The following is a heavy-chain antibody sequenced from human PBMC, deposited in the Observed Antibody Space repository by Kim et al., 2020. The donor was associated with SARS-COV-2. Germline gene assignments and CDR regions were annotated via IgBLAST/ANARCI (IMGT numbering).Heavy chain of an antibody. CDR2: IYYSGST. V-gene: IGHV4-39*02. J-gene: IGHJ5*02. CDR1: GGSISSSSYY. CDR3: AREVQLWLRLGWFDP. D-gene: IGHD5-18*01. Sequence: SETLSLTCTVSGGSISSSSYYWGWIRQPPGKGLEWIGSIYYSGSTYYNPSLKSRVTISVDTSKNQFSLKLSSVTAADTAVYYCAREVQLWLRLGWFDPWGQGTLVTVSS.